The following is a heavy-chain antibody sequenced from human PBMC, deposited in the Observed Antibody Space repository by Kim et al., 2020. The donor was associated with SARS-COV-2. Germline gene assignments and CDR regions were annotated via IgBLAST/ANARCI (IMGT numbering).Heavy chain of an antibody. V-gene: IGHV3-11*03. D-gene: IGHD3-16*01. Sequence: GGSLRLSCAASGFPFSDYYMNWIRQAPGRGLEWLTYISAGSTDTNYADSVKGRFTVSRDNNKNSLFLQMHSLRADDTALYYCVRYARLADYWGQGILVTV. J-gene: IGHJ4*02. CDR2: ISAGSTDT. CDR1: GFPFSDYY. CDR3: VRYARLADY.